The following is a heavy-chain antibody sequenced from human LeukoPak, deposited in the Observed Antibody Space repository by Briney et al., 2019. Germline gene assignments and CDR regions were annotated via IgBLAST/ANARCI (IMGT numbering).Heavy chain of an antibody. D-gene: IGHD2-2*01. V-gene: IGHV3-30*02. Sequence: GGSLRLSCAASGFTFSSYGMHWVRQAPGKGLEWVAFIRYDGSNKYYADSVKGRFTISRDNSKNTLYLQMNSLRAEDTAVYYCAKDPAPRYCSSTSCLYYFDYWGQGTLVTVSS. CDR1: GFTFSSYG. CDR3: AKDPAPRYCSSTSCLYYFDY. J-gene: IGHJ4*02. CDR2: IRYDGSNK.